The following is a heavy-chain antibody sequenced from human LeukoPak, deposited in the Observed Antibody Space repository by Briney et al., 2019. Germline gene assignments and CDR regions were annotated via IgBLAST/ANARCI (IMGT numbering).Heavy chain of an antibody. CDR2: IIPIFGTA. J-gene: IGHJ4*02. CDR3: ARGPEEARVA. D-gene: IGHD3-3*01. V-gene: IGHV1-69*01. Sequence: ASVKVSCKASGGTFSSYAISWVRQAPGQGLEWMGGIIPIFGTANYAQKFQGRVTITADESTSAAYMELSSLRSEDTAVYYCARGPEEARVAWGQGTLVTVSS. CDR1: GGTFSSYA.